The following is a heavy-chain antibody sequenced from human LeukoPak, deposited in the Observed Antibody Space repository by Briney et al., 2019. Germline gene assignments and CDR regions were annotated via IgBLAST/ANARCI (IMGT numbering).Heavy chain of an antibody. CDR1: GFTFISYS. Sequence: PGGSLRLSCAASGFTFISYSMNWVRQAPGKGLEWVSHISSGSSTIYYADSVEGRFTISRDDAKNSLYLQMNSLRDEDTAVYYCVRSTRGDYWGQGTLVTVSS. J-gene: IGHJ4*02. CDR2: ISSGSSTI. V-gene: IGHV3-48*02. CDR3: VRSTRGDY.